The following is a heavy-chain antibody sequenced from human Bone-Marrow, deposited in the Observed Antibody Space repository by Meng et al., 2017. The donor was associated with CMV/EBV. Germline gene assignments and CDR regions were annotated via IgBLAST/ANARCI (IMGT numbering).Heavy chain of an antibody. V-gene: IGHV3-23*01. CDR2: ITGSGDIT. CDR3: AKKTLTIYWYFDL. Sequence: CVGSGVSFNNYEMSWIRQAPGKGLEWVSLITGSGDITYYADYVKGRFTISRDNSKNTLYLQMDSLRAEDTAIYYCAKKTLTIYWYFDLWGRGTLVTVSS. J-gene: IGHJ2*01. CDR1: GVSFNNYE. D-gene: IGHD3-16*01.